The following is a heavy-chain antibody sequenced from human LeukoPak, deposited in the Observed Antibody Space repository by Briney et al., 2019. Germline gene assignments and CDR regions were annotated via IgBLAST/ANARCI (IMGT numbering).Heavy chain of an antibody. CDR3: ARIIVVTSTDYFDS. V-gene: IGHV4-39*01. CDR2: IFYSGIT. CDR1: GGSISGTLYY. Sequence: PSETLSLTCTVSGGSISGTLYYWGWIRQPPGKGLEWIGSIFYSGITYYNPFLQSRVTISVDASKSQFSLHLSSVTAADTALYYCARIIVVTSTDYFDSWGQGTLVTVSS. J-gene: IGHJ4*02. D-gene: IGHD3-22*01.